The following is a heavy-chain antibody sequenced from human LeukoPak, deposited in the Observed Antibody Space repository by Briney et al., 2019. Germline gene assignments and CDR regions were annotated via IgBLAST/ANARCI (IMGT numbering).Heavy chain of an antibody. CDR2: IKSKTHGWTT. CDR1: GFIFSNAW. D-gene: IGHD6-19*01. Sequence: GGSLRLSCAASGFIFSNAWMIWVRQAPGKGLEWVGRIKSKTHGWTTDYAAPVEGRFTISRDDSKNTLYPQMNSLKTEDTAMYYCTKDKEDLGTGWYGGFDYWGQGTLVTVSS. CDR3: TKDKEDLGTGWYGGFDY. J-gene: IGHJ4*02. V-gene: IGHV3-15*01.